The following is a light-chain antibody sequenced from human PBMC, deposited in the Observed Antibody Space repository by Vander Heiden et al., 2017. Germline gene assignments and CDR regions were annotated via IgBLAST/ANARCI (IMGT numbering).Light chain of an antibody. Sequence: TLSCRASQSVSSYLAWYQQKPGQPPRLLIYEASNRATGIPDRFSGSGSGTDFTLTISSLEAEDVAVYYCQQHSNWPKTFGPGTKVDIK. V-gene: IGKV3-11*01. J-gene: IGKJ3*01. CDR1: QSVSSY. CDR2: EAS. CDR3: QQHSNWPKT.